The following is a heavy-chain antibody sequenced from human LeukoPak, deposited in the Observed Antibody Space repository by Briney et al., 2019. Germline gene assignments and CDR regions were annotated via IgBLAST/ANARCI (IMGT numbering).Heavy chain of an antibody. CDR2: IYTSGST. CDR3: AREDCSSTSCYTLGWFDP. Sequence: SQTLSLTCTVSGASISSGSYYWSWIRQPAGKGLKWIGRIYTSGSTIYNPSLKSRVTISLDTSKNQFSLKLSSVTAADTAVYYCAREDCSSTSCYTLGWFDPWGQGTLVIVSS. D-gene: IGHD2-2*02. CDR1: GASISSGSYY. V-gene: IGHV4-61*02. J-gene: IGHJ5*02.